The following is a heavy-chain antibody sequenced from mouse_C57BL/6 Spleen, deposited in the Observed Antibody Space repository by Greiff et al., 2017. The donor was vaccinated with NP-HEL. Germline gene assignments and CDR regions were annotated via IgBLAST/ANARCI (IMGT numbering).Heavy chain of an antibody. Sequence: VQLQQPGAELVKPGASVKLSCKASGYTFTSYWMHWVKQRPGQGLEWIGMIHPNSGSTNYNEKFKSKATLTVDKSSSTAYMQLSSLTSEDSAVYYCARWITTVVATYYFDYWGQGTTLTVSS. CDR2: IHPNSGST. D-gene: IGHD1-1*01. J-gene: IGHJ2*01. CDR1: GYTFTSYW. V-gene: IGHV1-64*01. CDR3: ARWITTVVATYYFDY.